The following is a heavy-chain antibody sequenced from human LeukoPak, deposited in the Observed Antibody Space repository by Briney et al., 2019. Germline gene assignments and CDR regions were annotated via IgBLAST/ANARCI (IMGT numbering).Heavy chain of an antibody. V-gene: IGHV1-69*01. CDR2: IIPIFGTA. J-gene: IGHJ4*02. Sequence: RXAPGQGLXXMGXIIPIFGTANYAQKFQGRVTITADESTSTAYMELSSLRSEDTAVYYCARSYSGSYYRPDYWGQGTLVTVSS. CDR3: ARSYSGSYYRPDY. D-gene: IGHD1-26*01.